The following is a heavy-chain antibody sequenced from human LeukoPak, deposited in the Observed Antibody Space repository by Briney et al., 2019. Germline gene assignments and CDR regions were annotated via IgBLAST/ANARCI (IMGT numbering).Heavy chain of an antibody. J-gene: IGHJ4*02. CDR3: ATTTPSIAVAGVFDY. D-gene: IGHD6-19*01. Sequence: SVKVSCKASGGTFSSYAISWVRQAPGQGLEWMGGIIPIFGTANYAQKFQGRVTITADKSTSTAYMELSGLRSEDTAVYYCATTTPSIAVAGVFDYWGQGTLVTVSS. CDR2: IIPIFGTA. V-gene: IGHV1-69*06. CDR1: GGTFSSYA.